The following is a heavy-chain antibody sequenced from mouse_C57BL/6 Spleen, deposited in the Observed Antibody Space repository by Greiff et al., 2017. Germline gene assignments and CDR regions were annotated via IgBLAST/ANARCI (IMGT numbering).Heavy chain of an antibody. V-gene: IGHV1-55*01. CDR2: ISPGSGST. J-gene: IGHJ4*01. CDR1: GYTFTSYW. CDR3: GSSDYLGDYAMDY. D-gene: IGHD5-5*01. Sequence: VLLQQPGAELVKPGASVKMSCKASGYTFTSYWITWVKQRPGQGLEWIGDISPGSGSTNYNEKFKSKATLAVDTSSSTAYMQLSNLTSEDSAVYYGGSSDYLGDYAMDYWGQGTSVNVSS.